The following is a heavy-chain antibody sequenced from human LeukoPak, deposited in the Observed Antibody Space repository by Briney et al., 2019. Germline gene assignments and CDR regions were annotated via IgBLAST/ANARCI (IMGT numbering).Heavy chain of an antibody. CDR1: GGTFSSYA. D-gene: IGHD3-22*01. J-gene: IGHJ5*02. CDR2: IIPIFGTA. CDR3: ASSYYYLGVWFDP. V-gene: IGHV1-69*05. Sequence: ASVKVSCKASGGTFSSYAISWVRQAPGPALEWKGRIIPIFGTANYAQKFQGRVTITTDESTSTAYMELSSLRSEDTTVYYCASSYYYLGVWFDPWGQRTLVTVSS.